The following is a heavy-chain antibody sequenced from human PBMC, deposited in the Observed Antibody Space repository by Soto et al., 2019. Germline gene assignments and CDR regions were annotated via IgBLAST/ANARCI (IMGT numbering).Heavy chain of an antibody. D-gene: IGHD5-12*01. CDR3: ARGMATRWNYYYYGMDV. CDR2: ISYDGSNK. J-gene: IGHJ6*02. Sequence: GGSLRLSCAASGFTFSSYGMHWVRQAPGKGLEWVAVISYDGSNKYYADSVKGRFTISRDNSKNTLYLQMNSLRAEDTAVYYCARGMATRWNYYYYGMDVWGQGTTVTVSS. CDR1: GFTFSSYG. V-gene: IGHV3-30*03.